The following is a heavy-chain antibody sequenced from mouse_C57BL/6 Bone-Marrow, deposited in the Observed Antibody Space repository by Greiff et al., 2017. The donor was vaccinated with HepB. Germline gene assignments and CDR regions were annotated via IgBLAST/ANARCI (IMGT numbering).Heavy chain of an antibody. D-gene: IGHD1-1*01. Sequence: VMLVESGPELVKPGASVKISCKASGYAFSSSWMNWVKQRPGKGLEWIGRIYPGDGDTNYNGKFKGKATLTADKSSSTAYMQLSSLTSEDSAVYFCARCYYGSSSDYWGQGTTLTVSS. CDR1: GYAFSSSW. CDR2: IYPGDGDT. J-gene: IGHJ2*01. V-gene: IGHV1-82*01. CDR3: ARCYYGSSSDY.